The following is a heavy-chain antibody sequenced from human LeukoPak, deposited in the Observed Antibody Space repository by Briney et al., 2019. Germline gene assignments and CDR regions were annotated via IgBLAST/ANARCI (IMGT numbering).Heavy chain of an antibody. D-gene: IGHD3-3*01. J-gene: IGHJ6*03. V-gene: IGHV3-30-3*01. CDR2: ISYDGSNK. CDR1: GFTFSTYA. Sequence: PGRSLRLSCAASGFTFSTYAIHWVRQAPGKGLEWVAVISYDGSNKDYAASVKGRFTISRDNSKNTLYLQMNSLRAEDTAVYYCARVGGSKYYDFWSGRSQYYYYYYMDVWGKGTTVTVSS. CDR3: ARVGGSKYYDFWSGRSQYYYYYYMDV.